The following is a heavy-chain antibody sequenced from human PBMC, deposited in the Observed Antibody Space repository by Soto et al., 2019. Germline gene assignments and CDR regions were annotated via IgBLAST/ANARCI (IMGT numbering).Heavy chain of an antibody. CDR2: LIHGGST. Sequence: PSETRSLTCAIYNSSLGAFHCTWIRKTPGKGLEWIGELIHGGSTNYNPSLKSRVTFSLDTSKSQFSLHVMSVTAADRAVYYCARSPLSYDYVRQTWREVGDSFDVWGRGTSVTVS. J-gene: IGHJ3*01. V-gene: IGHV4-34*12. CDR1: NSSLGAFH. CDR3: ARSPLSYDYVRQTWREVGDSFDV. D-gene: IGHD3-10*02.